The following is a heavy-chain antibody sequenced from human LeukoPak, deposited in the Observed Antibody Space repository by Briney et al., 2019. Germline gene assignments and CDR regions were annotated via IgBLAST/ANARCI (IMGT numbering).Heavy chain of an antibody. CDR2: IWSDGNNK. CDR3: ARVVVPAAGYYYYYYMDV. J-gene: IGHJ6*03. CDR1: GFTFSSYG. Sequence: GGSLRLSCAASGFTFSSYGMHWVRQAPGKGLQWVAVIWSDGNNKYYADSVKGRFTISRDNSKNTMYLEMNSLRAEDTAVYYCARVVVPAAGYYYYYYMDVWGKGTTVTVSS. D-gene: IGHD2-2*01. V-gene: IGHV3-33*01.